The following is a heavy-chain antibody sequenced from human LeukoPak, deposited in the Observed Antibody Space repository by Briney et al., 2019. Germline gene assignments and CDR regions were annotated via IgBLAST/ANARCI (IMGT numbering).Heavy chain of an antibody. J-gene: IGHJ4*02. CDR2: ISYDGSNK. D-gene: IGHD3-3*01. V-gene: IGHV3-30*03. Sequence: PGRSLRLSCAASGFSFGSYGMHWVRQAPGKGLEWVAVISYDGSNKYYADSVKGRFTISRDNSKNTLYLQMNSLRAEDTAEYYCARGSYEYDFWSGSGFFDYWGQGTLVTVSS. CDR1: GFSFGSYG. CDR3: ARGSYEYDFWSGSGFFDY.